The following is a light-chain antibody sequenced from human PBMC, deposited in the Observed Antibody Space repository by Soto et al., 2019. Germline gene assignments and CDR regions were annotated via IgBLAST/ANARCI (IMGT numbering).Light chain of an antibody. J-gene: IGLJ3*02. CDR2: DVR. CDR3: SSYTTSGALV. V-gene: IGLV2-14*03. Sequence: QSVVTQPASVSGSPGQSITISCTGTSSDVGGYNYVSWYQQHPDKAPKLLIFDVRSRPSGISNRFSGSKCGNTASLTISGLQAADGADYYCSSYTTSGALVFGGGTKLTVL. CDR1: SSDVGGYNY.